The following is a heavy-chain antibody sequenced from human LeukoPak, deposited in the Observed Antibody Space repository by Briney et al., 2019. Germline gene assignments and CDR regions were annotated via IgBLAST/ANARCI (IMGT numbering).Heavy chain of an antibody. Sequence: ASVKVSCKASGYTFTSYDINWVRQATGQGLEWMGWMNPNSGNTGYAQKFQGRVTITRNTSISTAYMELSSLRSEDTAVYYCVREVSAANAGYMDVWGTGTTVTVSS. D-gene: IGHD6-13*01. CDR2: MNPNSGNT. J-gene: IGHJ6*03. CDR3: VREVSAANAGYMDV. V-gene: IGHV1-8*01. CDR1: GYTFTSYD.